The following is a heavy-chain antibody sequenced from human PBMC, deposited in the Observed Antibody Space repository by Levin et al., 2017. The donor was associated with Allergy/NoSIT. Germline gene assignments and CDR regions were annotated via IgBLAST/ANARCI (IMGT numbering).Heavy chain of an antibody. D-gene: IGHD2-15*01. Sequence: GGSLRLSCAASGFTFSSYSMNWVRQAPGKGLEWVSYISSSSSTIYYADSVKGRFTISRDNAKNSLYLQMNSLRAEDTAVYYCARDHNSLSINVVALYYYYYYGMDVWGQGTTVTVSS. CDR3: ARDHNSLSINVVALYYYYYYGMDV. CDR2: ISSSSSTI. V-gene: IGHV3-48*01. CDR1: GFTFSSYS. J-gene: IGHJ6*02.